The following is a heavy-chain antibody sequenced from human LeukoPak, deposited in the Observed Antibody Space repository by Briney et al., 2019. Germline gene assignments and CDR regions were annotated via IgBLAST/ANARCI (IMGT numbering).Heavy chain of an antibody. D-gene: IGHD6-19*01. J-gene: IGHJ4*02. Sequence: SVTVSCKASGGTFSSYAISWVRQAPGQGLEWMGRIIPIFGTANYAQKFQGRVTITADKSTSTAYMELSSLRSEDTAVYYCARVWGSGWDYWGQGTLVTVSS. CDR2: IIPIFGTA. CDR3: ARVWGSGWDY. V-gene: IGHV1-69*06. CDR1: GGTFSSYA.